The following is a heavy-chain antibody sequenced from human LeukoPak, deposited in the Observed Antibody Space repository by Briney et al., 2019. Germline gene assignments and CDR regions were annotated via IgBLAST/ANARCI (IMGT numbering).Heavy chain of an antibody. J-gene: IGHJ6*03. CDR3: ARLPGGGYCSGGSCSPGYYYYYMDV. CDR1: GFTVSSNY. CDR2: IKQDGSEK. Sequence: GGSLRLSCAASGFTVSSNYMSWVRQAPGKGLEWVANIKQDGSEKYYVDSMKGRFTISRDNAKNSVYLQMNSLRAEDTAVYYCARLPGGGYCSGGSCSPGYYYYYMDVWGKGTTVTVSS. V-gene: IGHV3-7*01. D-gene: IGHD2-15*01.